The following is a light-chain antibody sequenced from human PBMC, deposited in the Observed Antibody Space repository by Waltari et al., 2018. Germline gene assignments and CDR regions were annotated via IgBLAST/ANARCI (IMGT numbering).Light chain of an antibody. CDR1: QRLVYSDGRSD. CDR3: LQGIHLVRT. Sequence: DIVMTQTPVSLSVTPGQPASMSFKPSQRLVYSDGRSDLYWFVQKPGQSPQLLIHEVSRRFSGVPDRFGGSGSGTDFTLKISRVEADDVGIYYCLQGIHLVRTFGQGTKLEIK. J-gene: IGKJ1*01. CDR2: EVS. V-gene: IGKV2-29*03.